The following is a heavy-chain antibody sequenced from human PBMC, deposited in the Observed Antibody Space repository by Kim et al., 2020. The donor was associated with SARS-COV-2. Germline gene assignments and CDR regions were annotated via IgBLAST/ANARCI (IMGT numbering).Heavy chain of an antibody. CDR1: GFTFSSYT. CDR2: ISSSSSNT. J-gene: IGHJ6*01. Sequence: GGSLRLSCAASGFTFSSYTMNWVRQAPGKGLEWVSCISSSSSNTYYADSVKGRFTISRDNAKNSLYLQMNSLRAEDTAVYYCARHLGVTTFGLDFFYYYG. D-gene: IGHD3-3*01. CDR3: ARHLGVTTFGLDFFYYYG. V-gene: IGHV3-21*01.